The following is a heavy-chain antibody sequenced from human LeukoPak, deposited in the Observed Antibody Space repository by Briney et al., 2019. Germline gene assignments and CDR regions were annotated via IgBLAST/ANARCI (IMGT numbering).Heavy chain of an antibody. CDR3: ARSPYGSAKMDL. Sequence: SGGSLRLSCAASGFTFSSYAMSWVRQAPGKGLEWVSTISGSTGNTYYADSVKGRFTISRDNSKNTLYLQMNSLRAEDTAVYYCARSPYGSAKMDLWGKGTTVTISS. D-gene: IGHD3-10*01. V-gene: IGHV3-23*01. CDR2: ISGSTGNT. CDR1: GFTFSSYA. J-gene: IGHJ6*04.